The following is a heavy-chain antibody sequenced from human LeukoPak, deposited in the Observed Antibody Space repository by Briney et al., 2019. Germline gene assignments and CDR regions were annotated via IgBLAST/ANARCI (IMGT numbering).Heavy chain of an antibody. CDR1: GFSFSSYW. V-gene: IGHV3-7*01. CDR2: IKEDGSEK. CDR3: ARDSFAGYCSSTSCFYYYYYGMDV. J-gene: IGHJ6*02. D-gene: IGHD2-2*01. Sequence: GGSLRLSSGASGFSFSSYWMSWVRQAPGKGLEWVANIKEDGSEKYYVDSVKGRFTISRDNAKNSLYLQMNSLRAEDTAVYYCARDSFAGYCSSTSCFYYYYYGMDVWGQGTTVTVSS.